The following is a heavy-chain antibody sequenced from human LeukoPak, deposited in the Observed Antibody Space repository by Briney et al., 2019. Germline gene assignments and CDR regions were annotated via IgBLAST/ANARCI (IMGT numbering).Heavy chain of an antibody. J-gene: IGHJ6*04. V-gene: IGHV1-69*10. CDR3: AGIPVFGVVLHQEPV. Sequence: ASVKVSCKASGGTFSDYALNWVRQAPGQGLEWMGVFIPVLGTANSTQNFQDRVTITADISTNTVYMELSSLRSEDTAVYFCAGIPVFGVVLHQEPVWGKGTTVTVSS. D-gene: IGHD3-3*01. CDR1: GGTFSDYA. CDR2: FIPVLGTA.